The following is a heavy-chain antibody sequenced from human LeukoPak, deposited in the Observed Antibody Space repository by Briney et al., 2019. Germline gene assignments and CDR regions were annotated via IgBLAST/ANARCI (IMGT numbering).Heavy chain of an antibody. J-gene: IGHJ4*02. CDR2: IRYDGSNK. CDR1: GFTFSSYG. Sequence: GGSLRLSCAASGFTFSSYGMHWVRQAPGKGLEGVAFIRYDGSNKYYADSVKGRFTISRDNAKNPLYLQMNSLRAEDTAVYYCERATSGSRDGYNWRFDYWGQGTLVTVSS. D-gene: IGHD5-24*01. V-gene: IGHV3-30*02. CDR3: ERATSGSRDGYNWRFDY.